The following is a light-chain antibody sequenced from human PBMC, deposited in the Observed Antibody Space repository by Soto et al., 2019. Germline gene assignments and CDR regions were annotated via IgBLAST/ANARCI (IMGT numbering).Light chain of an antibody. CDR2: DVS. CDR1: QNVSVS. J-gene: IGKJ1*01. CDR3: QQYDYSRS. Sequence: IQMTQSPSTLSASVGDSVSITCRASQNVSVSLAWYQHKPGEAPKLLIYDVSNLETGVPSRFSGSGSGTEFSLTIRSLQPDDFATYYCQQYDYSRSFGQGTKVDIK. V-gene: IGKV1-5*01.